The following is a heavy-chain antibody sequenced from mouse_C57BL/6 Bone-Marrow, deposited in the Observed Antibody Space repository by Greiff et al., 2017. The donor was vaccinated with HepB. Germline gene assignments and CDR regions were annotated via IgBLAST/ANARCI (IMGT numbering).Heavy chain of an antibody. CDR2: INPNNGGT. V-gene: IGHV1-22*01. Sequence: VQLQQSGPELVKPGASVKMSCKASGYTFTDYNMHWVKQSHGKSLEWIGYINPNNGGTSYNQKFKGKATLTVNKSSSTAYMELRSLTSEDSAVYYCARGGIITTVRYFDVWGTGTTVTVSS. CDR3: ARGGIITTVRYFDV. D-gene: IGHD1-1*01. CDR1: GYTFTDYN. J-gene: IGHJ1*03.